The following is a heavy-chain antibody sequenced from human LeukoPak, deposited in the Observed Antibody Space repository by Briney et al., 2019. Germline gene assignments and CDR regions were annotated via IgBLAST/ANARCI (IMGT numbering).Heavy chain of an antibody. CDR1: GFTFNTYA. J-gene: IGHJ4*02. D-gene: IGHD5-24*01. V-gene: IGHV3-23*01. CDR3: VKRDRGTFDY. CDR2: IGSRADTT. Sequence: GGSLRLSCAASGFTFNTYAMTWVRQAPGKGLEWVSAIGSRADTTDYADSVKGRFTISRDNSKNMLYLQMNGLRAEDTAVYYCVKRDRGTFDYWGQGTLVTVSP.